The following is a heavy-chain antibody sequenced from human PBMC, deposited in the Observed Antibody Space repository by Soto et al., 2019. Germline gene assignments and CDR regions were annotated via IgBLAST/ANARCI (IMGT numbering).Heavy chain of an antibody. CDR1: GGTFSSYA. D-gene: IGHD3-10*01. CDR3: ARLKLKGNWFDT. Sequence: EASVKVSCKASGGTFSSYAISWVRQAPGQGLEWMGIINPSGGSTSYAQKFQGRVTMTRDTSTSTVYMELSSLRSEDTAVYYCARLKLKGNWFDTWGQGTLVTVSS. V-gene: IGHV1-46*01. CDR2: INPSGGST. J-gene: IGHJ5*02.